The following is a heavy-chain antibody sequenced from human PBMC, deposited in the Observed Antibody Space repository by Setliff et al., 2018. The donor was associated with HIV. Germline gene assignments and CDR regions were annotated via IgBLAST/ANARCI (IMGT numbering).Heavy chain of an antibody. CDR3: ARLGGYSGYGFYYYYYYMDV. Sequence: SETLSLTCTVSGGSISSNSYYWGWIRQPPGKGLEWIGSIYYSGSTYYNPSLKSRVTISVDTSKNQFSLKLSSVTAADTAVYYCARLGGYSGYGFYYYYYYMDVWGKGTTVTVSS. CDR1: GGSISSNSYY. D-gene: IGHD5-12*01. V-gene: IGHV4-39*01. CDR2: IYYSGST. J-gene: IGHJ6*03.